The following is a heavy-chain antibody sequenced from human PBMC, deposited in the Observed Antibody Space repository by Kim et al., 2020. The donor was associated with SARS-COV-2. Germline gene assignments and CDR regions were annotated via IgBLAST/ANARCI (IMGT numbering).Heavy chain of an antibody. CDR1: GFTFDDYA. CDR3: AKDIHYYGMDV. CDR2: ISWNSGSI. J-gene: IGHJ6*02. V-gene: IGHV3-9*01. Sequence: SLRLSCAASGFTFDDYAMHWVRQAPGKGLEWVSGISWNSGSIGYADSVKGRFTISRDNAKNSLYLQMNSLRAEDTALYYCAKDIHYYGMDVWGQGTTVTVSS.